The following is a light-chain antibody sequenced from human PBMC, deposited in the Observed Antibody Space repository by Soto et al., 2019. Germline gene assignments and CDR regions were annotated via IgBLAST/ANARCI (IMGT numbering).Light chain of an antibody. J-gene: IGLJ1*01. CDR1: SGDIGSHSY. CDR2: EIT. CDR3: CSYAGSYTYV. Sequence: QFVLTQPASVSGSPGQSNTISCTWASGDIGSHSYVSWYQQHPGKAPKLLIYEITTRPSGVSNRFSGSMSGNTASLTISGLQPDDEAVYYCCSYAGSYTYVFGTGTKVTVL. V-gene: IGLV2-14*01.